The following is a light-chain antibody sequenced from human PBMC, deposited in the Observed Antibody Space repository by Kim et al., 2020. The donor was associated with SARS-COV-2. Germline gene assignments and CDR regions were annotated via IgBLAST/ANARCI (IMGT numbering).Light chain of an antibody. Sequence: SESPGQTASITCSGDKLGDKYACWYKQKPGQSPVLVIYQDSKRPSGIPERFSGSNSGNTATLTISGTQAMDEADYYCQAWDSSTVVFGGGTQLTVL. CDR1: KLGDKY. CDR3: QAWDSSTVV. J-gene: IGLJ2*01. CDR2: QDS. V-gene: IGLV3-1*01.